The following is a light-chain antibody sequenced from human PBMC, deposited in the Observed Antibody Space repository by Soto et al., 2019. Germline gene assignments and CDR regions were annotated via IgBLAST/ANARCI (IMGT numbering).Light chain of an antibody. CDR2: DAS. Sequence: DIQMTQSPSTLSASVGARVPITCRASQSISSWLAWYQQKPGKAPKLLIYDASSLESGVSSRFSGSGSGTEFSLTISSLQPDDSATYYCQQCNSFWTFGQGTKVDIK. CDR1: QSISSW. CDR3: QQCNSFWT. V-gene: IGKV1-5*01. J-gene: IGKJ1*01.